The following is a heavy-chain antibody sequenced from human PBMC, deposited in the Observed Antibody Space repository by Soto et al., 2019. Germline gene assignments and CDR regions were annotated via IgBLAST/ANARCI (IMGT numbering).Heavy chain of an antibody. D-gene: IGHD1-20*01. CDR1: GFSFTNYG. CDR3: ARYNWKCGNDY. V-gene: IGHV3-30*03. J-gene: IGHJ4*02. Sequence: QEHLVASGVGVVQPGRSLRLSCAASGFSFTNYGMHWVRQAPGKGLEWVAVISYDGNNQHYADSVKGRFTISRDTSNNTVSLQMHSLRPEDTAVYYCARYNWKCGNDYWGPGTLVTVSS. CDR2: ISYDGNNQ.